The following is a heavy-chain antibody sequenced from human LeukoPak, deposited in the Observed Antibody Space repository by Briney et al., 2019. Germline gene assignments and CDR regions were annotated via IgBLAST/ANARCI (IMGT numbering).Heavy chain of an antibody. J-gene: IGHJ5*02. D-gene: IGHD6-13*01. CDR1: GGSFSGYY. Sequence: KPPETMTLTCAVYGGSFSGYYWSWIRQPPGKGLEWIGEINHSGSSNYNPSLKSRVTRSVDTSKNQFSLKLHSATAADTAVYYCARGRTAYSSSWYNWFDPWGQGTPVTVSS. CDR3: ARGRTAYSSSWYNWFDP. V-gene: IGHV4-34*01. CDR2: INHSGSS.